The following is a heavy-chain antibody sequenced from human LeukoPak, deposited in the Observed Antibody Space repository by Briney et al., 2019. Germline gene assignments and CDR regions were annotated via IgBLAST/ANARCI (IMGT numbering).Heavy chain of an antibody. Sequence: GGSLRLSCAASRFTFSSYAMTWVRQAPGRGLEWVSAVSRSGDSTYYADSVKGRFTISRDNSKNTLYLQMNSLRDEDTAVYYCASPRTGTTWLGAFDIWGQGTMVTVSS. CDR3: ASPRTGTTWLGAFDI. D-gene: IGHD1-1*01. V-gene: IGHV3-23*01. CDR2: VSRSGDST. CDR1: RFTFSSYA. J-gene: IGHJ3*02.